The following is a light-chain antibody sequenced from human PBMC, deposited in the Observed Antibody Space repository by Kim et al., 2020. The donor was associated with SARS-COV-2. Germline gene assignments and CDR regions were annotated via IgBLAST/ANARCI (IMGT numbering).Light chain of an antibody. V-gene: IGLV3-1*01. CDR3: QAWDSSRGV. J-gene: IGLJ1*01. CDR1: KLGDKY. Sequence: SYELTQPPSVSVSPGQTASITCSGDKLGDKYACWYQQKPCQSPVLVIYQDSKRPSGIPERFSGSNSGNTATLTISGTQAMDEADYYCQAWDSSRGVFGTGTKVTVL. CDR2: QDS.